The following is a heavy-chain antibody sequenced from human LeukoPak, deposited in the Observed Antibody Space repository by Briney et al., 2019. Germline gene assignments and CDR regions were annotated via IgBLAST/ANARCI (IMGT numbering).Heavy chain of an antibody. V-gene: IGHV3-7*01. J-gene: IGHJ4*02. Sequence: PRGSLRLSCVASRFTFSNYWMSWVRQAPGKGLEWVANINQDGSKKRYADSMKGRFTISRDNAKESLYLQLNSLRAEDTAVYYCAKWGPYCVGDYCPALDSWGPGTLVTVSS. D-gene: IGHD2-21*02. CDR1: RFTFSNYW. CDR2: INQDGSKK. CDR3: AKWGPYCVGDYCPALDS.